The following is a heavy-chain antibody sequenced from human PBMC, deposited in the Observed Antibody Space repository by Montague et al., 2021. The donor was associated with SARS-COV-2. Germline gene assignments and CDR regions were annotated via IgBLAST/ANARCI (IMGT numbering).Heavy chain of an antibody. CDR1: GYSISSGDY. CDR3: ARVSIAYDPDDASYGMDV. D-gene: IGHD6-6*01. J-gene: IGHJ6*02. V-gene: IGHV4-38-2*02. CDR2: NYRNGNT. Sequence: SETLSLTCTVSGYSISSGDYWGWLRQPPGKGLGWSGRNYRNGNTYYNPSLKSRVTISVDTSKNQFFLKLTSVTAADTAVYYCARVSIAYDPDDASYGMDVWGQGTTVTVSS.